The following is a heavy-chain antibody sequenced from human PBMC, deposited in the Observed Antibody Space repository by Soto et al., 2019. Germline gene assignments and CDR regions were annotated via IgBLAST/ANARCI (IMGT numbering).Heavy chain of an antibody. V-gene: IGHV3-53*01. CDR1: GFTVSSNY. Sequence: GGSLRLSCAASGFTVSSNYMSWVRQAPGKGLEWVSVIYSGGSTYYADSVKGRFTISRDNSKNTLYLQMNSLRAEDTAVYYCARSRDSLSDYGFDYWGQGTLVTVSS. CDR2: IYSGGST. CDR3: ARSRDSLSDYGFDY. D-gene: IGHD4-17*01. J-gene: IGHJ4*02.